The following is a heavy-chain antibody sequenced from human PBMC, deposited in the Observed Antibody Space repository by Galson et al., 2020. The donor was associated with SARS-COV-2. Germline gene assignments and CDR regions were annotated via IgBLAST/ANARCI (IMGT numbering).Heavy chain of an antibody. V-gene: IGHV3-66*01. CDR2: IYSGGST. CDR1: GFTVSSNY. CDR3: ARESWSTPYSDYGRDV. Sequence: GESLKISCAASGFTVSSNYMSWVRQAPGKGLELVSVIYSGGSTYYADSVKGRFTISRDNSKNTLYLQMNSLRAEDTAVYYCARESWSTPYSDYGRDVVGQGTTVTVAS. D-gene: IGHD2-15*01. J-gene: IGHJ6*02.